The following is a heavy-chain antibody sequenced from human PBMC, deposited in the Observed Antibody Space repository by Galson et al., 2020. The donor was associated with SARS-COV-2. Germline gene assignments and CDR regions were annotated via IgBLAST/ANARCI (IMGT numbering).Heavy chain of an antibody. D-gene: IGHD3-3*01. J-gene: IGHJ6*02. V-gene: IGHV4-61*02. Sequence: SETLSLTCTVSGGSISSGSYYWSWIRQPAGKGLEWIGRIYTSGSTNYNPSLKSRVTISVDTSKNQFSLKLSSVTAADTAVYYCARDNAHDFWSGFGRVHYGMDVWGQGTTVTVSS. CDR2: IYTSGST. CDR3: ARDNAHDFWSGFGRVHYGMDV. CDR1: GGSISSGSYY.